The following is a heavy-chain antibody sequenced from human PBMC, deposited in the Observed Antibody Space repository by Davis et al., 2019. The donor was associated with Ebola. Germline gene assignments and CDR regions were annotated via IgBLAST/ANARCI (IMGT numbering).Heavy chain of an antibody. CDR1: GFTFSSYD. J-gene: IGHJ6*02. D-gene: IGHD3-3*01. CDR3: AREVRSGYHPYYYGMDV. CDR2: IGTAGDT. Sequence: GESLKISCAASGFTFSSYDMHWVRQATGKGLEWVSAIGTAGDTYYPGSVKGRFTISRENAKNSLYLQMNSLRAGDTAVYYCAREVRSGYHPYYYGMDVWGQGTTVTVSS. V-gene: IGHV3-13*01.